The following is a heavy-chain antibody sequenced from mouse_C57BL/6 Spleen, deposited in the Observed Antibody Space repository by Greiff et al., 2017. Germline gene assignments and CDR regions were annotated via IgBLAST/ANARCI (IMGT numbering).Heavy chain of an antibody. Sequence: EVQLQQSGAELVRPGASVKLSCTASGFNIKDDYMHWVQQRPEQGLEWIGWIDPENGDTEYASKFQGKATITADTSSNTAYLQLSSLTSEDTAVYYCTTYPYAMDYWGQGTSVTVSS. J-gene: IGHJ4*01. CDR2: IDPENGDT. V-gene: IGHV14-4*01. CDR3: TTYPYAMDY. CDR1: GFNIKDDY.